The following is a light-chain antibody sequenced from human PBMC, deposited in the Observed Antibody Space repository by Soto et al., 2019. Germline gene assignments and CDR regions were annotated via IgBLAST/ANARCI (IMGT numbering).Light chain of an antibody. CDR3: AACADSLFHVL. Sequence: QTVVTQPPSASGAPGQRVSISCSGINSNIGSHDVYWYQQLPGMAPKLLIYKNNQRPSGVPDRFSGSKSGTSASLAISGLRSEDEADYYCAACADSLFHVLFGGGTKLPVL. CDR1: NSNIGSHD. CDR2: KNN. J-gene: IGLJ2*01. V-gene: IGLV1-47*01.